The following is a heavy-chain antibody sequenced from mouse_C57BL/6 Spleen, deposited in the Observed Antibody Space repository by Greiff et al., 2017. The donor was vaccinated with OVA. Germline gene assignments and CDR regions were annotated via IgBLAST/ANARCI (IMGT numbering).Heavy chain of an antibody. Sequence: QVQLQQSGAELVMPGASVKLSCKASGYTFTSYWMHWVKQRPGQGLVWIGEIDPSASCTNYNQKFKGKSTLTVDKSSSTAYMQLSSLTSEDSAVYDVARSLSTTVAPAWFAYWGQGTLVTVSA. CDR1: GYTFTSYW. CDR2: IDPSASCT. V-gene: IGHV1-69*01. D-gene: IGHD1-1*01. J-gene: IGHJ3*01. CDR3: ARSLSTTVAPAWFAY.